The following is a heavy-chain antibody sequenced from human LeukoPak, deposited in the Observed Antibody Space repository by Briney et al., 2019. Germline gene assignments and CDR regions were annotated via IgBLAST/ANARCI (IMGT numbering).Heavy chain of an antibody. V-gene: IGHV3-23*01. CDR2: FSVSDKTT. J-gene: IGHJ4*02. CDR3: AKDPSMYSGDYIIR. D-gene: IGHD4-17*01. CDR1: GGSISSST. Sequence: PSETLSLTCAVSGGSISSSTNWWSWVRQPPGKGLEWVSGFSVSDKTTYYADSVKGRFTISRDNSKNTLYLQINSLRVEDTAIYYCAKDPSMYSGDYIIRWGQGTLVIVSS.